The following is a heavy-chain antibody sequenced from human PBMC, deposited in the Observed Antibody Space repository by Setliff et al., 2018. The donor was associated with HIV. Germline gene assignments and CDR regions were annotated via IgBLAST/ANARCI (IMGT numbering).Heavy chain of an antibody. D-gene: IGHD4-17*01. CDR1: GPSINIHY. V-gene: IGHV4-59*11. J-gene: IGHJ4*02. Sequence: SETLSLTCTVSGPSINIHYWSWIRQSPGKGFEWIGYIYSTGSTNYNPSLQSRVTISMVASRNQFSLKGTSVTAADTAVYYCAKGAGFYGDYTFDHWGQGRQVTGSS. CDR2: IYSTGST. CDR3: AKGAGFYGDYTFDH.